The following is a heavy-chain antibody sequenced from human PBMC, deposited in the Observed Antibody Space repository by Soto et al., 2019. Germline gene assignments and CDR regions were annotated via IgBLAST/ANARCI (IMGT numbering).Heavy chain of an antibody. V-gene: IGHV1-69*01. CDR3: ARDGGRHSGGIDY. D-gene: IGHD1-26*01. J-gene: IGHJ4*02. CDR2: IIPIFGTA. CDR1: GGTFSSYS. Sequence: QVQLVQSGAEVKKPGSSVKVSCKASGGTFSSYSINWVGQAPGQGLEWMGEIIPIFGTANYAQKFQGRVTITTDESTSTAYMTLSSLRSEDTAAYYCARDGGRHSGGIDYWGQGTLVTVSS.